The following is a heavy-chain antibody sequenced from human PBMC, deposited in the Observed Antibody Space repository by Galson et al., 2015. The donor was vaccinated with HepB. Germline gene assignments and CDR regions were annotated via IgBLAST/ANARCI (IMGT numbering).Heavy chain of an antibody. D-gene: IGHD6-6*01. Sequence: SLRLSCAASGFTFSSYAMSWVRQTPGKGLEWVSAISGSGGSTYYADSVKGRFTISRDNSKNTLYLQMNSLRAEDTAVYYCANQYSRERFSAFDIWGQGTMVTVSS. V-gene: IGHV3-23*01. CDR1: GFTFSSYA. J-gene: IGHJ3*02. CDR3: ANQYSRERFSAFDI. CDR2: ISGSGGST.